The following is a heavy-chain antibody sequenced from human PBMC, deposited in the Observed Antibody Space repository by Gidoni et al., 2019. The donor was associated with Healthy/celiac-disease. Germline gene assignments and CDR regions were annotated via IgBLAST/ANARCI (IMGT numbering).Heavy chain of an antibody. J-gene: IGHJ6*02. Sequence: QVPLVQSGAEVKKPGASVTVSCKVSGSPLTDLSMPWVRQAPGKGLEWMGGFDPEDGETIYAQKFQGRVTMTEDTSTDTAYMELSSLRSEDTAVYYCATDSYARAGFSYYYYGMDVWGQGTTVTVSS. V-gene: IGHV1-24*01. CDR1: GSPLTDLS. CDR2: FDPEDGET. CDR3: ATDSYARAGFSYYYYGMDV. D-gene: IGHD3-10*01.